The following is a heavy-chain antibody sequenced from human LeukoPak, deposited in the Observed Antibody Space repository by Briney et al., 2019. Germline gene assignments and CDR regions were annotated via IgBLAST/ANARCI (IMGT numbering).Heavy chain of an antibody. CDR3: ARGRKYDFEDCYYMDV. CDR2: IYTSGST. D-gene: IGHD3-3*01. CDR1: GGSISSYY. Sequence: PSETLSLTCTVSGGSISSYYWSWIRQPPGKGLEWIGYIYTSGSTNYNPSLKSRVTISVDTSKNQFSLKLSSVTAADTAVYYCARGRKYDFEDCYYMDVWGKGTTVTVSS. J-gene: IGHJ6*03. V-gene: IGHV4-4*09.